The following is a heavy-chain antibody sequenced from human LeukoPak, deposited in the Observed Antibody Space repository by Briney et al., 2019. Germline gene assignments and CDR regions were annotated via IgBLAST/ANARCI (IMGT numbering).Heavy chain of an antibody. J-gene: IGHJ4*02. CDR3: ARGGEFLEWPLY. Sequence: ASVKVSCKASGYTFTGYYIHWVRQAPGQGLEWMGWINPNSGGTNYAQKFQGRVTMTRDTSISTAYMEPSRLRSDDTAVYYCARGGEFLEWPLYWDQGTLVTVSS. D-gene: IGHD3-3*01. CDR1: GYTFTGYY. V-gene: IGHV1-2*02. CDR2: INPNSGGT.